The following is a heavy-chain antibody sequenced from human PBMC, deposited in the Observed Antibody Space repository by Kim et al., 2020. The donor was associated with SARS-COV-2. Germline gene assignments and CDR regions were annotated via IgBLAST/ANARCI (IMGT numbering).Heavy chain of an antibody. J-gene: IGHJ6*01. Sequence: GGSLRLSCAASGFTFSSYGMHWVRQAPGKGLEWVAVISYDGSNKYYADSVKGRFTISRDNSKNTLYLQMNSLRAEDTAVYYCAKDRGVRGGPGDYYYYG. CDR1: GFTFSSYG. CDR3: AKDRGVRGGPGDYYYYG. V-gene: IGHV3-30*18. D-gene: IGHD3-10*01. CDR2: ISYDGSNK.